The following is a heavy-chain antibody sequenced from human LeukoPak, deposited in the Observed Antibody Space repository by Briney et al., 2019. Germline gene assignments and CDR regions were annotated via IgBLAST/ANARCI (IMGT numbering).Heavy chain of an antibody. J-gene: IGHJ4*02. CDR1: GGSITNYY. Sequence: SETLSLTCTVSGGSITNYYWSWIRQPPGKGLEWIGYIHYSGSTKYKSSLKSRVTISVDTSENQFSLKLTSVTAADTAVYFCARGAEYYAIWRGYAGYSDYWGQGISVTVSS. CDR2: IHYSGST. V-gene: IGHV4-59*08. CDR3: ARGAEYYAIWRGYAGYSDY. D-gene: IGHD3-3*01.